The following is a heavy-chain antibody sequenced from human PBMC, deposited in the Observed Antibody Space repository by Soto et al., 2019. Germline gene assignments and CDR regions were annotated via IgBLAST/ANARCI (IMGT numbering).Heavy chain of an antibody. CDR2: IYHSGST. CDR1: RYSISSGYY. J-gene: IGHJ4*02. Sequence: SETLSLTCAVSRYSISSGYYWGWIRQPPGKGLEWIGSIYHSGSTYYNPSLKSRVTISPDTSKNQFSLKLSSVTAADTAVYYCARGEWELFDFDYWGQGTLVTVSS. CDR3: ARGEWELFDFDY. D-gene: IGHD1-26*01. V-gene: IGHV4-38-2*01.